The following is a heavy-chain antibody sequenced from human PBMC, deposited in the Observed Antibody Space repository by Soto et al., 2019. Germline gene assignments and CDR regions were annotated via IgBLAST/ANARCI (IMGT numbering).Heavy chain of an antibody. J-gene: IGHJ5*02. CDR3: ARRSGVVPAADWFDP. Sequence: SETLSLTCTVSGGSISSSSYYWGWIRQPPGKGLEWIGSIYYSGSTYYNPSLKSRVTISVDTSKNQFSLKLSSVTAADTAVYYCARRSGVVPAADWFDPWGQGTLVTVSS. D-gene: IGHD2-2*01. CDR2: IYYSGST. V-gene: IGHV4-39*01. CDR1: GGSISSSSYY.